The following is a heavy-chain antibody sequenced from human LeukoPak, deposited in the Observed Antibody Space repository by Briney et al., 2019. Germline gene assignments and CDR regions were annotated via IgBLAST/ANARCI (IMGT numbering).Heavy chain of an antibody. D-gene: IGHD4-17*01. CDR2: IKQDGSEK. CDR3: AREQTTTVTTGGYYFDY. CDR1: GLTLSGYW. Sequence: GGSLRLSCAASGLTLSGYWMSWVRQAPGKGLEWVADIKQDGSEKYYVDSVKGRFTISRDNAKNSLYLQMNSLRAEDTAVYYCAREQTTTVTTGGYYFDYWGQGTLVTVSS. V-gene: IGHV3-7*01. J-gene: IGHJ4*02.